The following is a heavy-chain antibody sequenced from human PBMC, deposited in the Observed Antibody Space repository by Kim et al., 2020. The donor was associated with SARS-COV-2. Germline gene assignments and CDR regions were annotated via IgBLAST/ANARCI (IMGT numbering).Heavy chain of an antibody. CDR3: ARDHRETIFGVVTLNNWFDP. J-gene: IGHJ5*02. CDR1: GGSISSGGYY. Sequence: SETLSLTCTVSGGSISSGGYYWSWIRQHPGKGLEWIGYIYYSGSTYYNPSLKSGVTISVDTSKNQFSLKLSSVTAADTAVYYCARDHRETIFGVVTLNNWFDPWGQGTLVTVSS. D-gene: IGHD3-3*01. V-gene: IGHV4-31*03. CDR2: IYYSGST.